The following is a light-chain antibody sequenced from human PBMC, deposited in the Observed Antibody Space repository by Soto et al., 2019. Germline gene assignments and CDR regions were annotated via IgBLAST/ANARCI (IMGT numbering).Light chain of an antibody. CDR3: MQALQTSTWT. J-gene: IGKJ1*01. CDR1: QSLLHSNGYNY. V-gene: IGKV2-28*01. Sequence: DIVMTQSPLSLPVTPGEPASISCRSSQSLLHSNGYNYLDWYLQKPGQSPQLLIYLGSNRASGVPDRFSGSGSGTDFTLKISRVEAEDVGVYYYMQALQTSTWTFGQGTKVEIK. CDR2: LGS.